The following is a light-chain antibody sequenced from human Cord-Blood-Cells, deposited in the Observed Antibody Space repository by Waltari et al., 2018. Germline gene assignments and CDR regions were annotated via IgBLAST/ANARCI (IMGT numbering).Light chain of an antibody. Sequence: EIVLTQSPGTLSLSPGERATLSCRASQSVSSSYLAWYQQKPGQAPRLLIYGASSRATGIPDRFSGGGTGTDFTLIISRLEPEDVAVYDWQQYGSSSDTFGQGTKLESK. J-gene: IGKJ2*01. CDR1: QSVSSSY. CDR3: QQYGSSSDT. V-gene: IGKV3-20*01. CDR2: GAS.